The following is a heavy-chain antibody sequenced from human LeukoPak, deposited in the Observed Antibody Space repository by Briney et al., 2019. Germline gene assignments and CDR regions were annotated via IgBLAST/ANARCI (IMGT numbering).Heavy chain of an antibody. Sequence: GGSLRLSCAASGFTFSSYAMHWVRQAPGKGLEGVAVISYDGSNKYYADSVKGRFTISRDNSKNTLYLQMNSLRAEDTAVYYCARDHQQWLVLGQYFQHWGQGTLVTVSS. D-gene: IGHD6-19*01. CDR3: ARDHQQWLVLGQYFQH. V-gene: IGHV3-30-3*01. CDR2: ISYDGSNK. J-gene: IGHJ1*01. CDR1: GFTFSSYA.